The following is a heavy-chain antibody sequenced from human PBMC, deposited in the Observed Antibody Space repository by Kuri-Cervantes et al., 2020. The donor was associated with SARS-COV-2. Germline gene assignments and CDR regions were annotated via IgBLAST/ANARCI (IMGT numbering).Heavy chain of an antibody. V-gene: IGHV4-59*08. CDR3: ARHGTLAVAGTYTGWFDP. CDR1: GDSFSSYY. D-gene: IGHD6-19*01. CDR2: IYFTGST. Sequence: ESLKISCTLSGDSFSSYYWSWVRQPPGKGLEWIGHIYFTGSTHYNPSLKSRATISVDTSKNQFSLRLSSVTAADTAVYYCARHGTLAVAGTYTGWFDPWGQGTLVTVSS. J-gene: IGHJ5*02.